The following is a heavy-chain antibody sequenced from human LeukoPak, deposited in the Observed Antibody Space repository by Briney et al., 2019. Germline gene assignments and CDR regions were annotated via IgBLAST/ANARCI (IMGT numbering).Heavy chain of an antibody. CDR2: ISYDGSDK. CDR3: AKDFLKSITLIRGVRSWVGYFDS. D-gene: IGHD3-10*01. J-gene: IGHJ4*02. CDR1: RFTFSSYV. Sequence: PGGSLRLSCAASRFTFSSYVVHWVRQAPGKGLEWVAVISYDGSDKYYADSVKGRFTISRDNSKNTLYLQMNSLRVEDTAVYYCAKDFLKSITLIRGVRSWVGYFDSWGQGTLVTVSS. V-gene: IGHV3-30*18.